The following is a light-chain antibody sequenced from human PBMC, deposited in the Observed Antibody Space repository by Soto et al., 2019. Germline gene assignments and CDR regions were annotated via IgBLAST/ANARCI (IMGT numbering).Light chain of an antibody. CDR2: LAS. V-gene: IGKV1-9*01. Sequence: IQLTQSPSSLSASVGDRVTITCRASQDISSYLAWYQQKPGKAPKLLIYLASTLQGGVPSRFSGSGSGTDLTLTISSLQPEDFATYYCQYLNSFPLTLGGGAKVDIK. J-gene: IGKJ4*01. CDR1: QDISSY. CDR3: QYLNSFPLT.